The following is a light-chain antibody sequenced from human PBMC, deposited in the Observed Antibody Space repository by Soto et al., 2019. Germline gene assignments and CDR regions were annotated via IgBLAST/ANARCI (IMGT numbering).Light chain of an antibody. CDR2: TDN. J-gene: IGLJ1*01. CDR1: SSDVGSYKL. CDR3: SSYGGDTTYV. V-gene: IGLV2-23*01. Sequence: QSVLTQPASVPGSPGQSITISCTGSSSDVGSYKLVSWYQQYPGKAPKLIIYTDNKRPPGVSNRFSGSRSSNTASLTISGLQPEDEADYYCSSYGGDTTYVFGTGTKVTVL.